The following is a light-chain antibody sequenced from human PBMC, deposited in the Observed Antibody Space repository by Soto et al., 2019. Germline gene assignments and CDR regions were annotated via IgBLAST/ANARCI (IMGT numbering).Light chain of an antibody. V-gene: IGKV3D-15*01. Sequence: EIVMTQSPATLSVSPGERATLSCRASQSVSSNLAWYQQKPGQAPRLLVYYASTRATGIPARFGGSGSGTEFTLTISSLQSEDFAVYYCQQYDSWLGTFGQGTKVEIK. CDR2: YAS. CDR1: QSVSSN. CDR3: QQYDSWLGT. J-gene: IGKJ1*01.